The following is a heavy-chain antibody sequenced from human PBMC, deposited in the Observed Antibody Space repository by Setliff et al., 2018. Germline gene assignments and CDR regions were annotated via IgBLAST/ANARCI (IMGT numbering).Heavy chain of an antibody. D-gene: IGHD3-3*01. CDR1: GYSISSGYY. J-gene: IGHJ3*02. V-gene: IGHV4-38-2*01. CDR3: ARSGYYDFWSGFLNDAFDI. CDR2: IYYSGST. Sequence: PSETLSLTCAVSGYSISSGYYWGWIRQPPGKGLEWIGSIYYSGSTYYNPSLKSRVTISVDTSKNQFSLKLSSVTAADTAVYYCARSGYYDFWSGFLNDAFDIWGQGTMVTVSS.